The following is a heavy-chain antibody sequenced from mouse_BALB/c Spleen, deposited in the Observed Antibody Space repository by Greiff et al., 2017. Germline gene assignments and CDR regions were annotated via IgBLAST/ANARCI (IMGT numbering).Heavy chain of an antibody. CDR1: GFNIKDTY. CDR3: APNWDWAY. V-gene: IGHV14-3*02. J-gene: IGHJ3*01. CDR2: IDPANGNT. D-gene: IGHD4-1*01. Sequence: VQLQQSGAELVKPGASVKLSCTASGFNIKDTYMHWVKQRPEQGLEWIGRIDPANGNTKYDPKFQGKATITADASSNTAYLQLSSLTSEDTAVYYCAPNWDWAYWGQGTLVTVSA.